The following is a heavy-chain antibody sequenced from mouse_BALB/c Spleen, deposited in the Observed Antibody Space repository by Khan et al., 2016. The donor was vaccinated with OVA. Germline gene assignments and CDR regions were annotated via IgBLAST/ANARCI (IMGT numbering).Heavy chain of an antibody. J-gene: IGHJ4*01. CDR2: ISSGGTYT. V-gene: IGHV5-9-3*01. Sequence: EVELVESGGGLVKPGGSLTLSCAASGFCFTRYSMSWVRQTPEKRLAWVATISSGGTYTYYSDSVKGRFTISRDNANNTLFLQMSSLRSEDTAIYYCTRHEGYYGYGQGDYWGQGTSVTVSS. CDR3: TRHEGYYGYGQGDY. CDR1: GFCFTRYS. D-gene: IGHD2-2*01.